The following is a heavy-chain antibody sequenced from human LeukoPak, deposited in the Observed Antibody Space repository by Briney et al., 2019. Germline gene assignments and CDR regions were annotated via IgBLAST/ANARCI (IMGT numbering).Heavy chain of an antibody. V-gene: IGHV4-59*12. D-gene: IGHD3-10*01. CDR3: ARVPMVRGVIIYYYYYMDV. CDR2: IYYSGST. CDR1: GGSISSYY. J-gene: IGHJ6*03. Sequence: SETLSLTCTVSGGSISSYYWSWIRQPPGKGLEWIGYIYYSGSTNYNPSLKSRVTISVDTSKNQFSLKLSSVTAADTAVYYCARVPMVRGVIIYYYYYMDVWGKGTTVTVSS.